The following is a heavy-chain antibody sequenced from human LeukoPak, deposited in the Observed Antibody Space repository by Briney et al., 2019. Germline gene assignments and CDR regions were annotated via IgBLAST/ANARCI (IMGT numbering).Heavy chain of an antibody. CDR3: ARGMGYSYGHPQGAFDI. CDR1: GYTFTSYG. V-gene: IGHV1-18*01. Sequence: ASVKVSCKASGYTFTSYGFNWVRQAPGQGLEWMGWMSAYNGKTNYAHSLQGRVTVTADTSTSTAYMELRSLRSEDTAVYYCARGMGYSYGHPQGAFDIWGQGTMVTVSS. CDR2: MSAYNGKT. D-gene: IGHD5-18*01. J-gene: IGHJ3*02.